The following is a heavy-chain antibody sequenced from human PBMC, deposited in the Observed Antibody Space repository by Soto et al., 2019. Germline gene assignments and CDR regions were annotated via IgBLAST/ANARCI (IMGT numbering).Heavy chain of an antibody. V-gene: IGHV1-3*01. J-gene: IGHJ5*02. D-gene: IGHD2-15*01. CDR3: ARVYCSGGSCYPNNWFDP. CDR2: INAGNGNT. CDR1: GYALTSYA. Sequence: ASVKVSCKASGYALTSYAMHWVRQANGQRLKRKRWINAGNGNTKYSQKFQGRVTITRDTSASTAYMELSSLRSEDTAVYYCARVYCSGGSCYPNNWFDPWGQGTLVTVSS.